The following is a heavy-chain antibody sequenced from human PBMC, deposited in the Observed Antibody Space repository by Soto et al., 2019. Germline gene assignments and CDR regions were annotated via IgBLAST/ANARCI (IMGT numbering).Heavy chain of an antibody. CDR2: VQSNHVT. J-gene: IGHJ4*02. V-gene: IGHV3-23*01. CDR1: GYTFGSYA. Sequence: SCTASGYTFGSYAMGWVRQAPGKGLEWVALVQSNHVTYYADSVRGRFTVSRDNSKNTLYLQMDSLRVEDTALYYCAKWLRGGSYYCDFWGQGAMVTVSS. D-gene: IGHD3-10*01. CDR3: AKWLRGGSYYCDF.